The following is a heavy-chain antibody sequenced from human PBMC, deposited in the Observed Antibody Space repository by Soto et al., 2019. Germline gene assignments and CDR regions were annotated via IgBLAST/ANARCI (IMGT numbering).Heavy chain of an antibody. CDR2: IHHGGTT. D-gene: IGHD2-2*01. CDR3: ARVHVMVVAGSTLDS. CDR1: GYSLSSGSY. J-gene: IGHJ5*01. V-gene: IGHV4-38-2*01. Sequence: PSETRSLTCAVSGYSLSSGSYWGWIRQPPGKGPEWIASIHHGGTTFYNPSLKSRVTISLDTSNSHSSLKLRSVAAADTAVYYCARVHVMVVAGSTLDSWGPGTLVTVST.